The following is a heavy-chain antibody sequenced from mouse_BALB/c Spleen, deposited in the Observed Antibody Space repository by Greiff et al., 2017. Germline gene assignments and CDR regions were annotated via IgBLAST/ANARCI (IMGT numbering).Heavy chain of an antibody. D-gene: IGHD1-1*01. CDR2: ISNLAYSI. Sequence: EVMLVESGGGLVQPGGSRKLSCAASGFTFSDYGMAWVRQAPGKGPEWVAFISNLAYSIYYADTVTGRFTISRENAKNTLYLEMSSLRSEDTAMYYCAREGYYGSSFFAYWGQGTLVTVSA. J-gene: IGHJ3*01. CDR3: AREGYYGSSFFAY. CDR1: GFTFSDYG. V-gene: IGHV5-15*02.